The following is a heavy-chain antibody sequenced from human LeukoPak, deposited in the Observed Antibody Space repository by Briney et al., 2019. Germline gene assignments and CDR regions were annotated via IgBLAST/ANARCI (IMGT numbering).Heavy chain of an antibody. Sequence: ASVKVSCKASGCTFISYAISWVRQAPGQGLEWMGRIIPIFGTANYAQKFQGRVTITADKSTSTAYMELSSLRSEDTAVYYCARQARDYYYYYMDVWGKGTTVTVSS. V-gene: IGHV1-69*06. CDR3: ARQARDYYYYYMDV. J-gene: IGHJ6*03. CDR1: GCTFISYA. CDR2: IIPIFGTA.